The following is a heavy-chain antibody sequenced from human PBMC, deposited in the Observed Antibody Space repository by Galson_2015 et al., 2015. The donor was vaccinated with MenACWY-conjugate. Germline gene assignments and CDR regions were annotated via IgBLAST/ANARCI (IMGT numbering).Heavy chain of an antibody. D-gene: IGHD4-17*01. CDR1: GFTFSDYY. Sequence: SLRLSCAVSGFTFSDYYMNWIRQAPGKGLEWVSYISSSSRYTNYADSVKGRFTISRDNARNSLYLQTNSLRAEDTAVYYCARGEVTTDYWGQGTLVTVSS. CDR2: ISSSSRYT. J-gene: IGHJ4*02. V-gene: IGHV3-11*05. CDR3: ARGEVTTDY.